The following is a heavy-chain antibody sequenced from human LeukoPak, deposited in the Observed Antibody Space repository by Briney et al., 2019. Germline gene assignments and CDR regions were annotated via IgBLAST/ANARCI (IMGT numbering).Heavy chain of an antibody. CDR3: ARSLWVRPYHFDI. CDR1: DGSISSSSFQ. CDR2: IFYSGTT. Sequence: VQPSETLSLTCTVSDGSISSSSFQWGWVRQPPGKGLEWIGSIFYSGTTYYNPSLKSRVTISVHTSKNQFSLKLNSVTAADTAVYYCARSLWVRPYHFDIWGQGSLVTVSS. V-gene: IGHV4-39*01. J-gene: IGHJ4*02. D-gene: IGHD1-26*01.